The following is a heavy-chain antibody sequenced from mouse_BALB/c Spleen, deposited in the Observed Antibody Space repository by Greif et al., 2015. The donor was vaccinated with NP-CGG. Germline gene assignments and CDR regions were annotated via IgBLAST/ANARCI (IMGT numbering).Heavy chain of an antibody. D-gene: IGHD2-4*01. CDR1: GYAFSSYW. Sequence: QVQLQQPGAELVRPGSSVKISCKASGYAFSSYWMNWVKQRPGQGLEWIGQIYPGDGDTNYNGKFKGKATLTADKSSSTAYMQLSSLTSEDSAVYFCAREREIYDYDGAMDYWGQGTSVTVSS. V-gene: IGHV1-80*01. CDR3: AREREIYDYDGAMDY. J-gene: IGHJ4*01. CDR2: IYPGDGDT.